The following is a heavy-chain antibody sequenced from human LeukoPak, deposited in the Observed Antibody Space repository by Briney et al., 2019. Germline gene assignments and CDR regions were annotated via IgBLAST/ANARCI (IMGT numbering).Heavy chain of an antibody. CDR1: GFTFSSYA. CDR2: ISGSGGST. CDR3: ATRGVIVVVTAIRDY. V-gene: IGHV3-23*01. D-gene: IGHD2-21*02. J-gene: IGHJ4*02. Sequence: GGSLRLSCAASGFTFSSYAMSWVRQAPGKGLEWVSAISGSGGSTYYADSVKGRFTISRDNSKNTLYLQMNSLRAEDAAVYYCATRGVIVVVTAIRDYWGQGTLVTVSS.